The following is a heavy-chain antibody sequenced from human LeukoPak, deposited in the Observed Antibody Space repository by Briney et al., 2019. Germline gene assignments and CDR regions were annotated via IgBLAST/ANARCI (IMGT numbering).Heavy chain of an antibody. CDR2: ISWNSGTI. Sequence: PGRSLRLSCAASGFTFDDYAMQWVRQAPGKGLEWVSGISWNSGTIGYADSVKGRFTISRDNAKNSLYLQMNSLRAEDTALYYCARDSISSSGALDIWGQGTMVTVFS. J-gene: IGHJ3*02. CDR1: GFTFDDYA. V-gene: IGHV3-9*01. CDR3: ARDSISSSGALDI. D-gene: IGHD3-22*01.